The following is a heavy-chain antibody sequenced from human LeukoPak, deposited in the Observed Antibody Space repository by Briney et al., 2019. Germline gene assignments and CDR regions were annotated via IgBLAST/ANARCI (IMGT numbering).Heavy chain of an antibody. CDR1: GFTVSSNY. CDR3: ARTVAAHSSYDY. Sequence: GSLRLSCAASGFTVSSNYMSWIRQPPGKGLEWIGEINHSGSTNYNPSLKSRVTISVDTSKNQFSLKLSSVTAADTAVYYCARTVAAHSSYDYWGQGTLVTVSS. J-gene: IGHJ4*02. CDR2: INHSGST. V-gene: IGHV4-34*01. D-gene: IGHD6-19*01.